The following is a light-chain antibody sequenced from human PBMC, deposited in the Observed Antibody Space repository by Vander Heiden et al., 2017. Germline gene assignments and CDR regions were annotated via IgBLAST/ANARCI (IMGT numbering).Light chain of an antibody. Sequence: QSVLTQPPSVSGAPGQRVTISCTGSRSNIGAGYVVRWYQPLPGTAAKRLIYGNSNRPSGVPDRFSGSKSGTSAALASTGLQAEDEADYYCQSYDSSLSAHVVFGGGTKLTVL. J-gene: IGLJ2*01. CDR1: RSNIGAGYV. CDR2: GNS. CDR3: QSYDSSLSAHVV. V-gene: IGLV1-40*01.